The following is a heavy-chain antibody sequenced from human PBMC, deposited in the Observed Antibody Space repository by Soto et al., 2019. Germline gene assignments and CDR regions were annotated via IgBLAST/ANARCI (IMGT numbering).Heavy chain of an antibody. J-gene: IGHJ4*02. D-gene: IGHD4-17*01. Sequence: ASVKVSCTATGYSFTIHDISCVRQAHGQGLEWMGWICAYNGNTNYAQKLKGRVTMTTDTSTSTAYMELRSLRSDDTAVYYCARDVTNYGDHYLDYRGQGTLVTVSS. CDR2: ICAYNGNT. CDR1: GYSFTIHD. CDR3: ARDVTNYGDHYLDY. V-gene: IGHV1-18*04.